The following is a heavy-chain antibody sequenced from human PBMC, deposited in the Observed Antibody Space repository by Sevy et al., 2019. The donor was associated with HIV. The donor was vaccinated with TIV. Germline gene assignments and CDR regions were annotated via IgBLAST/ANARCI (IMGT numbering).Heavy chain of an antibody. CDR3: ARDLNWAHDY. V-gene: IGHV3-7*01. Sequence: GESLKISCVGSGFTFSSHWMSWVRQAPGTGLEWVATIKPDGREKYYADFVKGRFTIYRDNAKNSLYLQMNSLRVEDTAVYDCARDLNWAHDYWGQGTLVTVSS. D-gene: IGHD7-27*01. J-gene: IGHJ4*02. CDR1: GFTFSSHW. CDR2: IKPDGREK.